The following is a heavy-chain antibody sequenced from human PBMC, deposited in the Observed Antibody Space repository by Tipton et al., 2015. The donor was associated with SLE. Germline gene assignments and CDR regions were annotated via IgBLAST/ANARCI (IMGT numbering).Heavy chain of an antibody. V-gene: IGHV4-38-2*02. CDR3: ARDPPSSYYYGMGV. Sequence: TLSLTCAVSGYSISSGYYWAWIRQPPGKGLEWIGSIYGSGNSYYNPSLRNRVTISVDTSKNQFSLKLSSVTAADTAVYYCARDPPSSYYYGMGVWGQGTTVTVSS. J-gene: IGHJ6*02. CDR2: IYGSGNS. D-gene: IGHD3-16*01. CDR1: GYSISSGYY.